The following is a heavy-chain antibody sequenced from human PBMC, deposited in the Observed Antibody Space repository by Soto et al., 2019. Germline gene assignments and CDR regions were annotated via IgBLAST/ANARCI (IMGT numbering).Heavy chain of an antibody. D-gene: IGHD2-15*01. CDR2: IITIIGTA. Sequence: QEQLVQSGAEGKKPGSSVRVSCKASGGTFSTFPISWVRQVPGQRPEWMGGIITIIGTANYAQKFKGRDTIMADDATSTADMELRRLRSDVTAVYYCARDPGLASNITEPPGNPRGSGFCIDVWGQGTTVTVSS. CDR3: ARDPGLASNITEPPGNPRGSGFCIDV. V-gene: IGHV1-69*01. CDR1: GGTFSTFP. J-gene: IGHJ6*02.